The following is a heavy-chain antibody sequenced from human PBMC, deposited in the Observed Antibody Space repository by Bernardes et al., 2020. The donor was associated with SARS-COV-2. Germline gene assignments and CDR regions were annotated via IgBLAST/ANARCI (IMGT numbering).Heavy chain of an antibody. CDR3: ARDPGLFFPGSFDS. Sequence: SETLSLTCTVAGGSITSSYWSWIRQPPGKGLEWIGYVYHIGTTSYNPSLKSRVTISRGTSNTQFSLKLKSVTAADTALYYCARDPGLFFPGSFDSWGPGTLVTVSS. CDR2: VYHIGTT. CDR1: GGSITSSY. J-gene: IGHJ4*02. V-gene: IGHV4-59*01.